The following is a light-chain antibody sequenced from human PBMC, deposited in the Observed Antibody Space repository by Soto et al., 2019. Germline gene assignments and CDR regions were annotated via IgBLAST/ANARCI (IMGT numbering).Light chain of an antibody. CDR1: QSVSNKY. V-gene: IGKV3-20*01. CDR2: DAS. Sequence: EIVLTQSPATLSLSPGERATFSCRASQSVSNKYLAWHQQKPGQAPRLLIYDASTRATGIPDRFSGSGSGTDFTLTISRLEPEDFAVYYCQQYGSSPKTFGQGTKVDIK. CDR3: QQYGSSPKT. J-gene: IGKJ1*01.